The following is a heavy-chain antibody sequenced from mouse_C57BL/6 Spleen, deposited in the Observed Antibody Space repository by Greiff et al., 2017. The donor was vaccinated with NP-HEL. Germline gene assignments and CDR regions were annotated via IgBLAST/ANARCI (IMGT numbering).Heavy chain of an antibody. CDR1: GFTFSSYA. D-gene: IGHD1-1*01. CDR2: ISSGGDYI. V-gene: IGHV5-9-1*02. J-gene: IGHJ4*01. CDR3: TRDDYYGSSFYAMDY. Sequence: EVQRVESGEGLVKPGGSLKLSCAASGFTFSSYAMSWVRQTPEKRLEWVAYISSGGDYIYYADTVKGRFTISRDNARNTLYLQMSSLKSEDTAMYYCTRDDYYGSSFYAMDYWGQGTSVTVSS.